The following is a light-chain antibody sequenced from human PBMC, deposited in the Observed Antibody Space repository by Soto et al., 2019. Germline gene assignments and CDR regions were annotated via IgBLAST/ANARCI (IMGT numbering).Light chain of an antibody. CDR1: QTINSY. Sequence: DIQMTQSPSSLSASVGDRVTITCRASQTINSYLNWYQQKPGKAPQLLIYGASSLHGGVPSRFSGRGSGTEFTLTISSLQPEDFATYDCQQSHTNPQTFGQGTKVDIK. CDR2: GAS. J-gene: IGKJ1*01. CDR3: QQSHTNPQT. V-gene: IGKV1-39*01.